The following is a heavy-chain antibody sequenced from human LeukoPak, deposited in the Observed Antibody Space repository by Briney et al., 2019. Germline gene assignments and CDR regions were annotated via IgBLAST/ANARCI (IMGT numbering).Heavy chain of an antibody. Sequence: ASVKVSCKTSGYRFTGYYMHWVRQAPGQGLEWMGWINPNSGGTNYAQKFQGRVTMTRDTSISTAYMELSRLRSDDTAVYYCARRPHPSMVRGVSYFDYWGQGTLVTVSS. D-gene: IGHD3-10*01. CDR2: INPNSGGT. CDR3: ARRPHPSMVRGVSYFDY. V-gene: IGHV1-2*02. J-gene: IGHJ4*02. CDR1: GYRFTGYY.